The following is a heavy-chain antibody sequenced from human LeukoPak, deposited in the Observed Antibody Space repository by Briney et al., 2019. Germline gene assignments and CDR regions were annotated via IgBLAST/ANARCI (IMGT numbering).Heavy chain of an antibody. CDR1: RFSFSSYG. V-gene: IGHV3-30*02. CDR3: ARAPSAAGVN. CDR2: LQYDRTNV. D-gene: IGHD6-13*01. Sequence: GGSLRLSCAASRFSFSSYGMHWVRQAPGKGLEWVAYLQYDRTNVQYADSVRGRFTISRDNAKNTLYLQMNSLRAEDTAVYYCARAPSAAGVNWGQGTLVTVSS. J-gene: IGHJ4*02.